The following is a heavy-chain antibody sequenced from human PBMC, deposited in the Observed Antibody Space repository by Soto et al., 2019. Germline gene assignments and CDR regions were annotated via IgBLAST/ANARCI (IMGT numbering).Heavy chain of an antibody. Sequence: QVQLQESGPGLVKPSGTLSLTCAVSSGSISSSNWWSWVRQPPGKGLEWIGEIYHSGSTNYNPSLKSRVTISVDKSKNQFSLKLSSVTAADTAVYYCASKMYYDILTDYGPFDYWGQGTLVTVSS. D-gene: IGHD3-9*01. CDR2: IYHSGST. CDR1: SGSISSSNW. J-gene: IGHJ4*02. CDR3: ASKMYYDILTDYGPFDY. V-gene: IGHV4-4*02.